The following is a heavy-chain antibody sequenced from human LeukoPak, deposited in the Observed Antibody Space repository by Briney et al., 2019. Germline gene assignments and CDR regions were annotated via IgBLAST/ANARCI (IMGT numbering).Heavy chain of an antibody. CDR3: ARASGWYATYGMDV. CDR2: IYYSGST. Sequence: SETLSLTCTVSGGSISSSSYYWGWIRQPPGKGLEWIGSIYYSGSTYYNPSLKSRVTISVDTSKNQFSLKLSSVTAADTAVYYCARASGWYATYGMDVWGQGTTVTVSS. V-gene: IGHV4-39*07. CDR1: GGSISSSSYY. J-gene: IGHJ6*02. D-gene: IGHD6-19*01.